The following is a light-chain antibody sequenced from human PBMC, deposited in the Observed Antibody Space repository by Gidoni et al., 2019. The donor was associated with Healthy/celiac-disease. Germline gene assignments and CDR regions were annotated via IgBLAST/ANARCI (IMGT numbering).Light chain of an antibody. Sequence: ELVMTQSPATMSVSPGERATLSCRASQSVSSNLAWYQQKPGQAPRLLISGASTRATGIPARFSGSGSGTDFTLTISSLQSEDFAVYYCQQYNNWPLTFGGGTKVEIK. CDR2: GAS. V-gene: IGKV3-15*01. CDR1: QSVSSN. J-gene: IGKJ4*02. CDR3: QQYNNWPLT.